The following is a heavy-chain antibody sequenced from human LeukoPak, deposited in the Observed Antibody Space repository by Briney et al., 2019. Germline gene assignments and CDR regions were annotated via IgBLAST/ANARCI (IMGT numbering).Heavy chain of an antibody. CDR2: ISGSGGST. Sequence: GGSPRLSCAASGLTFSNYAMSWVRQAPGNGLEWVSAISGSGGSTYYADSVKGRFTISRDNSKNTLYLQMNSLRAEDTAVYYCSKDGDVLRYFDWPTEDAFDIWGQGTMVTVSS. J-gene: IGHJ3*02. CDR1: GLTFSNYA. V-gene: IGHV3-23*01. CDR3: SKDGDVLRYFDWPTEDAFDI. D-gene: IGHD3-9*01.